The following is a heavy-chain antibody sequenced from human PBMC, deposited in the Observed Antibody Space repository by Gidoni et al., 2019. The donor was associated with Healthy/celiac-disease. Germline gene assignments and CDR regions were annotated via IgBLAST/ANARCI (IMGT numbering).Heavy chain of an antibody. Sequence: EVQLVESGGGLVKPGVSLRLSCAASGGTFGRHSMHWVSQAPGTGLEWVSSISSSSSYIYDADSVKGRFTISRDNAKDSLYLQMNSRRAEDTAVYYCARDPIPKGIVVVVAAYDYWGQGTLVTVSS. CDR1: GGTFGRHS. V-gene: IGHV3-21*01. CDR2: ISSSSSYI. J-gene: IGHJ4*02. CDR3: ARDPIPKGIVVVVAAYDY. D-gene: IGHD2-15*01.